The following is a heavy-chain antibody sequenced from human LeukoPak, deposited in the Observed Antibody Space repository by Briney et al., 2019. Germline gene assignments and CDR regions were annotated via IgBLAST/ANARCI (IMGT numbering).Heavy chain of an antibody. D-gene: IGHD3-22*01. V-gene: IGHV4-39*01. CDR1: GGSISSSSYY. CDR2: IYYSGST. J-gene: IGHJ4*02. Sequence: SETLSLTCTVSGGSISSSSYYWRWIRQPPGKGLEWIGSIYYSGSTYYNPSLKSRVTISVDTSKNQFSLKLSSVTAADTAVYYCARGKYYDSSGPFDYWAREPWSPSPQ. CDR3: ARGKYYDSSGPFDY.